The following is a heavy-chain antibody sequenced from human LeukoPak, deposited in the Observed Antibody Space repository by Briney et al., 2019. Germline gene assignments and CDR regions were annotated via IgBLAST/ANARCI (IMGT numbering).Heavy chain of an antibody. CDR2: IRQDGGER. Sequence: GGSLRLXCAVSGFTFTDYWMNWVRQAPGKGLEWVASIRQDGGERYYVDSVKGRFTIFRDNTKDSLYLQMSALRAEDTAVYYCARDGTAAGLYFDLWGQGTLVTVSS. CDR1: GFTFTDYW. V-gene: IGHV3-7*01. J-gene: IGHJ4*01. CDR3: ARDGTAAGLYFDL. D-gene: IGHD6-13*01.